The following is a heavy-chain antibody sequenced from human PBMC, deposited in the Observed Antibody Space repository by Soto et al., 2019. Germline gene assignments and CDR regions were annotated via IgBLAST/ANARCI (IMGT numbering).Heavy chain of an antibody. V-gene: IGHV3-30-3*01. J-gene: IGHJ4*02. CDR3: ARHKRDLRFLEWSYYFDY. CDR1: GFTFSSYA. Sequence: QPGGSLRLSCAASGFTFSSYAMHWVRQAPGKGLEWVAVISYDGSNKYYADSVKGRFSISRDNSKNTLYLQMNSLRAEDTAVYYCARHKRDLRFLEWSYYFDYWGQGT. D-gene: IGHD3-3*01. CDR2: ISYDGSNK.